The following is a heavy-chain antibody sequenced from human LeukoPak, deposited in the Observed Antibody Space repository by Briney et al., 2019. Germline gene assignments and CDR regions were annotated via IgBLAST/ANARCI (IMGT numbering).Heavy chain of an antibody. Sequence: PSETLSLTCTVSGGSTSSYYWSWIRQPPGKGLEWIGYIYYSGSTNYNPSLKSRVTISVDTSKNQFSLKLSSVTAADTAVYYCARGGYYDSSGYYFLPFDYWGQGTLVTVSS. CDR2: IYYSGST. V-gene: IGHV4-59*01. J-gene: IGHJ4*02. CDR1: GGSTSSYY. D-gene: IGHD3-22*01. CDR3: ARGGYYDSSGYYFLPFDY.